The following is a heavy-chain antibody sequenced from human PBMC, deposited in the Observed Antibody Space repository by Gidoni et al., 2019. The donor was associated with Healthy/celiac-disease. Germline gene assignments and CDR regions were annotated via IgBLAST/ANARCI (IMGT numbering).Heavy chain of an antibody. J-gene: IGHJ5*02. Sequence: QLQLQESGPGLVKPSETLSRTCTVSGGSIRRRSYYWGWIRQPPGKGREWIGSIYYSGSTYSNPSLKSRFTRSGDTSKNQFSLKLSSVTAADTAVYYCARLEPYYDFWSGLPGGWFDPWGQGTLVTVSS. CDR1: GGSIRRRSYY. V-gene: IGHV4-39*01. CDR2: IYYSGST. D-gene: IGHD3-3*01. CDR3: ARLEPYYDFWSGLPGGWFDP.